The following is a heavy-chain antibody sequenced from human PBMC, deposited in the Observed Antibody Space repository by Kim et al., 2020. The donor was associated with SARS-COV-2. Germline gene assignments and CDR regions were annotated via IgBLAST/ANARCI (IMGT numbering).Heavy chain of an antibody. CDR1: GGTFSSYA. J-gene: IGHJ6*02. CDR2: IIPIFGTA. CDR3: ARVAARPGGPYYYYGMDV. D-gene: IGHD6-6*01. Sequence: SVKVSCKASGGTFSSYAISWVRQAPGQGLEWMGGIIPIFGTANYAQKFQGRVTITADESTSTAYMELSSLRSEDTAVYYCARVAARPGGPYYYYGMDVWGQGTTVTVSS. V-gene: IGHV1-69*13.